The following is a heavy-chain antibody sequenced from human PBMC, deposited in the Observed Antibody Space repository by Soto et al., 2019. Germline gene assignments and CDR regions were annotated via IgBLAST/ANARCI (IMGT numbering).Heavy chain of an antibody. CDR2: IYWDDDK. V-gene: IGHV2-5*02. CDR3: AHRRISMVRGVIAFDY. J-gene: IGHJ4*02. Sequence: QITLKESGPPLVKPTQTLTLTCTFSGFSLSTSGVGVGWIRQPPGKALEWLALIYWDDDKRYSPSLKSRLTITKDTSKNQVVLTMTNMDPVDTATYYCAHRRISMVRGVIAFDYWGQGTLVTVSS. CDR1: GFSLSTSGVG. D-gene: IGHD3-10*01.